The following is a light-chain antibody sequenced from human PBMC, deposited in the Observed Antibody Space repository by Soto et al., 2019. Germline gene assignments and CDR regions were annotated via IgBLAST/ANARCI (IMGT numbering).Light chain of an antibody. CDR2: DVS. J-gene: IGLJ3*02. V-gene: IGLV2-8*01. Sequence: QSALTQSPSASGSPGQSVTISCTGTSSDIGGYNSVSWYQQHPGKAPKVMIYDVSKRPSGVPDRFSGSKSGNTASLTVSALQAEDEADYFCSSYTTTNTLWVFGGGTKLTVL. CDR3: SSYTTTNTLWV. CDR1: SSDIGGYNS.